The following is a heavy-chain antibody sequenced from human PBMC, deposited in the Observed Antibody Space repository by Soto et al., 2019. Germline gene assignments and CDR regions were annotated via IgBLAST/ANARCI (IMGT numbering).Heavy chain of an antibody. V-gene: IGHV3-30*18. Sequence: PGGSLRLYCAASGFTFSSYGMHWVRQAPGKGLEWVAVISYDGSNKYYADSVKGRFTISRDNSKNTLYLQMNSLRAEDTAVYYCAKDPVQYSSGWLYDYWGQGALVTVSS. D-gene: IGHD6-19*01. CDR3: AKDPVQYSSGWLYDY. J-gene: IGHJ4*02. CDR2: ISYDGSNK. CDR1: GFTFSSYG.